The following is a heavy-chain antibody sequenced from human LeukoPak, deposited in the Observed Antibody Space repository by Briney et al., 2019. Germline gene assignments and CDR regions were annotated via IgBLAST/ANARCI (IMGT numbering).Heavy chain of an antibody. J-gene: IGHJ6*02. CDR2: IYSGGST. D-gene: IGHD4-17*01. Sequence: GSLRLSCAASGFTVSSNYMSWVRPAPGKGLEWVSVIYSGGSTYYADSVKGRFTISRDNSKNTLYLQMNSLRAEDTAVYYCARGLQGTVTYYYYYGMDVWGQGTTVTVSS. CDR3: ARGLQGTVTYYYYYGMDV. V-gene: IGHV3-53*01. CDR1: GFTVSSNY.